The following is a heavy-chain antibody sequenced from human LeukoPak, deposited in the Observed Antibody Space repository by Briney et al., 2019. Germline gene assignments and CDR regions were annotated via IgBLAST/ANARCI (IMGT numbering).Heavy chain of an antibody. V-gene: IGHV3-23*01. D-gene: IGHD2-2*01. CDR3: ATLGYYSSTSCYP. Sequence: GGSLRLSCAASGFTFSSYAMSWVRQAPGKGLEWVSTISGSGGNTYYADSVKGRFTTSRDNSKNTLYLQMNGLRAEDTAVYYCATLGYYSSTSCYPWGQGTLVTVSS. CDR2: ISGSGGNT. CDR1: GFTFSSYA. J-gene: IGHJ5*02.